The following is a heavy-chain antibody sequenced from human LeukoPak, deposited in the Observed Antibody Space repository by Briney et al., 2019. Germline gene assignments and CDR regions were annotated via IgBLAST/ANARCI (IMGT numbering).Heavy chain of an antibody. Sequence: GGSPRLSCAASGFTFSNAWRSWVRQAPGKGLEWVGRIKSKTDGGTTDYAAPVKGRFTISRDDTKNTLYLQMNSLKTEDTAVYYCTTDQQGYYDYVWGSYTAFDIWGQGTMVTVSS. CDR2: IKSKTDGGTT. CDR1: GFTFSNAW. CDR3: TTDQQGYYDYVWGSYTAFDI. D-gene: IGHD3-16*01. V-gene: IGHV3-15*01. J-gene: IGHJ3*02.